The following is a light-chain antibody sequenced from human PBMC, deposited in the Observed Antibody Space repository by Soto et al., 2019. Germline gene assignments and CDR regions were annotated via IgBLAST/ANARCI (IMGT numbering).Light chain of an antibody. V-gene: IGLV1-51*01. Sequence: QSMLTQSSSVSAAAGQKVTISCSGSYSNIGSNFVSWYQHFPGSAPRLVIYDNSQRPSGIPDRFSGSKSGSSATLAITGLQTGDEAHYYCGTWDSSLSVVVFGGGTKLTVL. CDR3: GTWDSSLSVVV. J-gene: IGLJ2*01. CDR1: YSNIGSNF. CDR2: DNS.